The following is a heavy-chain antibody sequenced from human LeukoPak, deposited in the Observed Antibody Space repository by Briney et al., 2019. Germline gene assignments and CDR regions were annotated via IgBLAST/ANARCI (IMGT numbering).Heavy chain of an antibody. Sequence: SETLSLTCTVSGGSISSYYWSWIRQPPGKGLEWIGYIYYSGSTNYNPSLKSRVTISVDTSKNQFSLKLSSVTAADTAVYYCARMAAEYSGYDTHYYYYYMDVWGKGTTVTISS. CDR2: IYYSGST. CDR3: ARMAAEYSGYDTHYYYYYMDV. CDR1: GGSISSYY. J-gene: IGHJ6*03. D-gene: IGHD5-12*01. V-gene: IGHV4-59*12.